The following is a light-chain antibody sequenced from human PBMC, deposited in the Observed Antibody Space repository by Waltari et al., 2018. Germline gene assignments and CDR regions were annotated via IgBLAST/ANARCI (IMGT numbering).Light chain of an antibody. J-gene: IGKJ2*01. CDR3: QQYFSSPYT. Sequence: DIVMTQSPDSLAVSLGERATINCKSSQTLLYTSNNKNYLTWYQQKSGQPPKVLIFWASTRESGVAERFNGSGSGTDFTLTINSLQPEDVAVYFCQQYFSSPYTFGQGTKLEIK. CDR1: QTLLYTSNNKNY. CDR2: WAS. V-gene: IGKV4-1*01.